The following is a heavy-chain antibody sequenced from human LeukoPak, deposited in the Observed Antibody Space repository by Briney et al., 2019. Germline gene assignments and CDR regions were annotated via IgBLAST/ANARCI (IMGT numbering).Heavy chain of an antibody. CDR2: IYYSGST. CDR1: GGSISSYY. D-gene: IGHD3-22*01. CDR3: ASLTYYYDSSGYPDY. J-gene: IGHJ4*02. V-gene: IGHV4-59*08. Sequence: SETLSLTCTVSGGSISSYYWSWIRQPPGKGLEWIGYIYYSGSTNYNPSLKSRVTISVDTSKNQFSLKLSSVTAADTAVYYCASLTYYYDSSGYPDYWGQGTLVTVSS.